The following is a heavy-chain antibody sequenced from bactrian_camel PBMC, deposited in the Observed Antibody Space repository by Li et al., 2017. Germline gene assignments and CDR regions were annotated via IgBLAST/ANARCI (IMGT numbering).Heavy chain of an antibody. D-gene: IGHD3*01. Sequence: HVQLVESGGGSVQPGGSLTLSCTTTGFTYTNYSLAWFRQFPGKECEWVAAVDSEGNTNYVETGKGRFTISQDKDKRTVYLEMNNLKPEDTAMYYCAAQL. V-gene: IGHV3S9*01. CDR2: VDSEGNT. CDR1: GFTYTNYS.